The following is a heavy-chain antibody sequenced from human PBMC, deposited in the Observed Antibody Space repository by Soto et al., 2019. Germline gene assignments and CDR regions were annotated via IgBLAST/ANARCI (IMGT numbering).Heavy chain of an antibody. J-gene: IGHJ6*02. CDR2: IYYSGST. D-gene: IGHD5-18*01. V-gene: IGHV4-59*01. CDR1: GGSISSYY. Sequence: QVQLQESGPGLVKPSETLSLTCTVSGGSISSYYWSWIRQPPGKGLEWIGYIYYSGSTNYNPSLKSRVTISVDTSKNQFSLKLSSVTAADTAVYYCARQMRGDTISIYYYGMDVWGQGITV. CDR3: ARQMRGDTISIYYYGMDV.